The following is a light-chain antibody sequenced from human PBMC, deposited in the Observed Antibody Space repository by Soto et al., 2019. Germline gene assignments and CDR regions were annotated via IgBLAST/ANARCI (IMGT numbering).Light chain of an antibody. Sequence: EIVLTQSPGTLSLSPGERATLSCSATQTISSNYLAWYQQKPGQAPKVLIYGASPRATGIPARFSGSGSGTEFTLTISSLQSEDFAVYYCQQYNYWPPNTFGGGTKVDIK. CDR1: QTISSN. CDR3: QQYNYWPPNT. CDR2: GAS. V-gene: IGKV3-15*01. J-gene: IGKJ4*01.